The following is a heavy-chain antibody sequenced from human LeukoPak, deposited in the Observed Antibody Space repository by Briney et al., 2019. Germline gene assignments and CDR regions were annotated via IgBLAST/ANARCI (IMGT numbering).Heavy chain of an antibody. CDR1: GGTFSSYA. CDR2: IIPIFGTA. D-gene: IGHD1-26*01. V-gene: IGHV1-69*13. CDR3: ARDQFYSGSPRWFDP. Sequence: VASVKVSCKASGGTFSSYAISWVRQAPGQGLEWMGGIIPIFGTANYAQKFQGRVTITADESTSTAYMELGSLRSEDTAVYYCARDQFYSGSPRWFDPWGQGTLVTVSS. J-gene: IGHJ5*02.